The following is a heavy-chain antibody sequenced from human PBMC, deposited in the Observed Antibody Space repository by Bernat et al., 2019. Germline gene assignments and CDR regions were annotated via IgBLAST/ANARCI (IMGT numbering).Heavy chain of an antibody. J-gene: IGHJ6*02. CDR2: ISAHSGNT. CDR1: GYTFINYD. D-gene: IGHD6-19*01. Sequence: QGQLVQSGPEVKRPGASVRVSCKASGYTFINYDITWVRQAPGKGLEWMGWISAHSGNTNYGQKFQGRVTMTTDTSTNKAYMEQRSLRPNDTAVYYCAREHKWLAFYGWDVWGQGTAVSVSS. CDR3: AREHKWLAFYGWDV. V-gene: IGHV1-18*01.